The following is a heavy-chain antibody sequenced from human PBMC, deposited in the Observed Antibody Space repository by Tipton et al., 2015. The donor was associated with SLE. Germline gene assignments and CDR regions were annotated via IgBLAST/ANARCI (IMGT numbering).Heavy chain of an antibody. CDR1: GFTVSSNH. Sequence: SLRLSCAASGFTVSSNHMSWVRQAPGKGLEWVSVIYSGGSTYYADSVKGRFTISRDNSKNTLYLQMNSLRAEDTAVYYCARDIRYIVATTRNAFDIWGQGTMVTVSS. V-gene: IGHV3-53*05. D-gene: IGHD5-12*01. J-gene: IGHJ3*02. CDR3: ARDIRYIVATTRNAFDI. CDR2: IYSGGST.